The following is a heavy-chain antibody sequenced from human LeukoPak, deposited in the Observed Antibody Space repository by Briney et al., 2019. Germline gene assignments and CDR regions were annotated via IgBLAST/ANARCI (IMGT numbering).Heavy chain of an antibody. J-gene: IGHJ5*02. CDR2: IYYSGST. Sequence: SETLSLTCTVSGGSISSSSYYWGLIRQPPGKGLEWIGSIYYSGSTYYNPSLKSRVTISVDTSKNQFSLKLSSVTAADTAVYYCARHVGLAARLMMNNWFDPWGQGTLVTVSS. D-gene: IGHD6-6*01. V-gene: IGHV4-39*01. CDR3: ARHVGLAARLMMNNWFDP. CDR1: GGSISSSSYY.